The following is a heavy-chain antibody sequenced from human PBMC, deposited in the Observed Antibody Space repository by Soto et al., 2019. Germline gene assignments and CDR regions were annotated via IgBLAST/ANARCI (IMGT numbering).Heavy chain of an antibody. Sequence: QLQLQESGPGLVKPSETLSLTCTVSGGSISSSSYYWGWIRQPPGKGLEWIGRIYYSGSTYYNPSLKSRVTISVDTSKNQFSLKLSSVTAADTAVYYCARQPTYYDILTGYSTFDYWGQGTLVTVSS. J-gene: IGHJ4*02. D-gene: IGHD3-9*01. CDR3: ARQPTYYDILTGYSTFDY. CDR2: IYYSGST. V-gene: IGHV4-39*01. CDR1: GGSISSSSYY.